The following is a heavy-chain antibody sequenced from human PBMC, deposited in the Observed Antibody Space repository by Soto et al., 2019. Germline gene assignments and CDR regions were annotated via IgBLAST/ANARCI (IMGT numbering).Heavy chain of an antibody. CDR1: GFTFSSYA. Sequence: PGGSLRLSCAASGFTFSSYAMHWVRQAPGKGLEWVAVISYDGSNKYYADSVKGRFTISRDNSKNTLYLQMNSLRAEDTAVYYCARVPRSYGLIQHWFDPWGQGTLVTVSS. V-gene: IGHV3-30-3*01. CDR2: ISYDGSNK. D-gene: IGHD5-18*01. CDR3: ARVPRSYGLIQHWFDP. J-gene: IGHJ5*02.